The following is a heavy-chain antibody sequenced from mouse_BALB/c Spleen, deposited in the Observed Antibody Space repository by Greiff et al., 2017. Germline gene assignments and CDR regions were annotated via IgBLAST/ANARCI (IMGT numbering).Heavy chain of an antibody. Sequence: VQLQQSGPGLVKPSQSLSLTCSVTGYSITSGYYWNWIRQFPGNKLEWMGYISYDGSNNYNPSLKNRISITRDTSKNQFFLKLNSVTTEDTATYYCARDRIYDGYYAYWGQGTLVTVSA. CDR2: ISYDGSN. CDR1: GYSITSGYY. D-gene: IGHD2-3*01. V-gene: IGHV3-6*02. CDR3: ARDRIYDGYYAY. J-gene: IGHJ3*01.